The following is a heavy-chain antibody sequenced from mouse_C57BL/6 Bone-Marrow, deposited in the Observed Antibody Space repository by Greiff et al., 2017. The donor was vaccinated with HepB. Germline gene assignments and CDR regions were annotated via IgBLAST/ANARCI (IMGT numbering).Heavy chain of an antibody. CDR3: ARNRQLRLRFAY. CDR2: IHPNSGST. CDR1: GYTFTSYW. V-gene: IGHV1-64*01. Sequence: QVQLKQPGAELVKPGASVKLSCKASGYTFTSYWMHWVKQRPGQGLEWIGMIHPNSGSTNYNEKFKSKATLTVDKSSSTAYMQLSSLTSEDSAVYDCARNRQLRLRFAYWGQGTLVTVSA. D-gene: IGHD3-2*02. J-gene: IGHJ3*01.